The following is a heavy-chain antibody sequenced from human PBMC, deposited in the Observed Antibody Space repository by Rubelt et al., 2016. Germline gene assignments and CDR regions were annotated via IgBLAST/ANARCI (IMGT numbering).Heavy chain of an antibody. CDR2: IYADGTT. Sequence: EVQLVESGGGLVQPGGPLRLSCAASGFTVSSNYMSWVRQAPGKGLEWVSIIYADGTTYYADYVRGRFIISRDISKNTVYLQMNSLRAEDTALYYCASGRSVFDFWGQGTLIIVSA. D-gene: IGHD1-26*01. CDR1: GFTVSSNY. J-gene: IGHJ4*02. V-gene: IGHV3-66*01. CDR3: ASGRSVFDF.